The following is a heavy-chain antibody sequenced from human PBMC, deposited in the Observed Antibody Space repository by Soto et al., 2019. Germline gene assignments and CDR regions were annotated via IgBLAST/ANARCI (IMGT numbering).Heavy chain of an antibody. CDR3: ARGGSYYLDY. V-gene: IGHV3-64*01. D-gene: IGHD1-26*01. CDR1: GFTFSSYA. Sequence: EVQLVESXXXXXXXXXXXRLSCAASGFTFSSYAMHWVRQAPGKGLEYVSAISSYGGSTYYANSVKGRFTISRDNSKNTLYLQMGSLRAEDMAVYYCARGGSYYLDYWGQGTLVTVSS. J-gene: IGHJ4*02. CDR2: ISSYGGST.